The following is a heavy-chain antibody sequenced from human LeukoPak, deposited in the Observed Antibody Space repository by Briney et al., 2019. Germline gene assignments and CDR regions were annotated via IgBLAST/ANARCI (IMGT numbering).Heavy chain of an antibody. V-gene: IGHV3-69-1*01. Sequence: GGSLRLSCAASRFTFRNYAMTWVRQAPGKGLEWISSIGGDFTTHYADSVKGRFTISRDNAKNSLYLQMDSLGPEDTAVYYCARDPYSGNYGNDYYYYMDVWGKGTTVTISS. CDR3: ARDPYSGNYGNDYYYYMDV. CDR1: RFTFRNYA. CDR2: IGGDFTT. D-gene: IGHD1-26*01. J-gene: IGHJ6*03.